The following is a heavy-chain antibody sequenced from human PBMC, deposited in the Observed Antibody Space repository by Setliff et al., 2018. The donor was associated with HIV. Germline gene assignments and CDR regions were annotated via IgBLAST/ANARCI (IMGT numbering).Heavy chain of an antibody. J-gene: IGHJ4*02. CDR1: GFSFSSYE. Sequence: QSGGSLRLSCAASGFSFSSYEMNWVRQAPGKGLEWISYISSSGNTIYYADSVKGRFTISKDNSENTIFLQMSSLRAEDTAIYYCAKTGIWGDYDILTGSHYFFESWGRGILVTVSS. D-gene: IGHD3-9*01. CDR2: ISSSGNTI. CDR3: AKTGIWGDYDILTGSHYFFES. V-gene: IGHV3-48*03.